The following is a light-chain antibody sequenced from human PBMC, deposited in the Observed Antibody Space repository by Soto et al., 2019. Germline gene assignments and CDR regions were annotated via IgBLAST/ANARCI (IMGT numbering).Light chain of an antibody. CDR2: DAS. CDR3: QQYNSYWT. Sequence: DIQMTQYPSTLSASVGERVTISCRASQSVNNWLAWYQRKPGKAPKLLIHDASTLESGIPSRFSGSGSGTEFTLTSSSLQPDDFATYYFQQYNSYWTFGQGTKVEIK. V-gene: IGKV1-5*01. J-gene: IGKJ1*01. CDR1: QSVNNW.